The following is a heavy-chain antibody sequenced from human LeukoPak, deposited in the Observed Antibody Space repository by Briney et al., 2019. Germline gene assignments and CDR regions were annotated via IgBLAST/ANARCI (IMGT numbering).Heavy chain of an antibody. CDR1: GFTFSSYA. J-gene: IGHJ4*02. CDR2: ISGSGAST. D-gene: IGHD1-26*01. CDR3: AKDVGKWESLHFFDY. Sequence: PGGSLRLSCAASGFTFSSYAMSWVRQAPGKGLEWISGISGSGASTYYADSVKGRFTIPRDDSRNTLYLQMNSLRGDDTAVYYCAKDVGKWESLHFFDYWGQGTLVTVSS. V-gene: IGHV3-23*01.